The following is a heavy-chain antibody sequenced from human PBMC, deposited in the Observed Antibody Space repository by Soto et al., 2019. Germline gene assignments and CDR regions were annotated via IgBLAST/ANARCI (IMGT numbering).Heavy chain of an antibody. D-gene: IGHD3-10*01. CDR3: ARDFRYFPC. CDR2: IEHNGNN. CDR1: GGTFSGYF. J-gene: IGHJ4*02. Sequence: PSETLSLTCAVYGGTFSGYFWTWVRQPPGKGLEWIGEIEHNGNNSINPSLKSRVTMSVDTSKNQISLTLTSVTAADTAVYFCARDFRYFPCWGQGTLVTVSS. V-gene: IGHV4-34*01.